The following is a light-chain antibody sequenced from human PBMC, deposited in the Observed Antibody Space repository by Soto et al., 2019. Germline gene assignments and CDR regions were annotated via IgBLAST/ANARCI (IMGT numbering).Light chain of an antibody. Sequence: QAVVTQPPSASGTPGQRVTISCSGSSSNIGTNYVYWYQQLPGTAPKLLIYRNNQRPSGVPDRFSCSKSGTSASLAISGLRSEDEDDYYCATWDDSLSGWVFGGGTKVTVL. CDR2: RNN. V-gene: IGLV1-47*01. CDR1: SSNIGTNY. CDR3: ATWDDSLSGWV. J-gene: IGLJ3*02.